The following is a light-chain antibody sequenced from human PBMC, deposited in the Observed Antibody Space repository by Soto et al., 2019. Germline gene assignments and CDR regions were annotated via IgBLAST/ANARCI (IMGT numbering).Light chain of an antibody. J-gene: IGLJ3*02. V-gene: IGLV2-14*01. Sequence: QSALTQPASVSGSPGQSITISCTGTGSDIGGHNYVSWYQQRPGKAPQLMIYEATDRPSGVSNRFSGSKSGNTASLTISGLQAEDEADYYCSSYTSWATWVFGGGTKLTVL. CDR2: EAT. CDR3: SSYTSWATWV. CDR1: GSDIGGHNY.